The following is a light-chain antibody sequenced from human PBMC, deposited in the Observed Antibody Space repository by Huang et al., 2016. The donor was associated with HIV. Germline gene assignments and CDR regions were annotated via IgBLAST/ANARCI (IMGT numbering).Light chain of an antibody. CDR1: QRVSTDY. J-gene: IGKJ4*01. Sequence: ETVLTQSPGILSLSPGERATLSCRASQRVSTDYLAWYQQKPGQAPRLLIHGATVSATCIPDRFRGSGSGTDFTLTINRLGPEDFALYYCQQYGNSPLTFGGGTEVEIK. V-gene: IGKV3-20*01. CDR3: QQYGNSPLT. CDR2: GAT.